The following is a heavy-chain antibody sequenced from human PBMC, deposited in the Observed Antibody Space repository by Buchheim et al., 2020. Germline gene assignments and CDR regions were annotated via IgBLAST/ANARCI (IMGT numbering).Heavy chain of an antibody. Sequence: EVQLVESGGGLVQPGGSLRLSCAASGFTFSSYAMSWVRQAPGKGLEWVSAISGSGGSTYYADSVKGRFHISRDNSKNTLYLQMNSLRAEDTAVYYCAKDGRALRGCDSSGRAFDYWGQGTL. CDR1: GFTFSSYA. CDR3: AKDGRALRGCDSSGRAFDY. CDR2: ISGSGGST. D-gene: IGHD3-22*01. J-gene: IGHJ4*02. V-gene: IGHV3-23*04.